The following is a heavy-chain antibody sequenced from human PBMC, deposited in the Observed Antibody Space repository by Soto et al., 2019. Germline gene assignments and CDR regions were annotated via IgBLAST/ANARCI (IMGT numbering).Heavy chain of an antibody. CDR1: GGTFSSYA. V-gene: IGHV1-69*13. Sequence: SVKVSCKASGGTFSSYAISWVRQAPGQGLEWMGGIIPIFGTANYAQKFQGRVTITADESTSTAYMELSSLRSEDTAVYYCARDSGSSYGQGNWFDPWGQGTLVTVSS. CDR3: ARDSGSSYGQGNWFDP. CDR2: IIPIFGTA. D-gene: IGHD5-18*01. J-gene: IGHJ5*02.